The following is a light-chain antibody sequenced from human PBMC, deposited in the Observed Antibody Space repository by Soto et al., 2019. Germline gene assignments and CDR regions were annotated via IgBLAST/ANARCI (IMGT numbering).Light chain of an antibody. CDR2: DTS. CDR3: LLYYSGARPVV. CDR1: TGAITSGHY. Sequence: QTVVTQDPALTVSPGGTVTLTCGSTTGAITSGHYPYWFQQKPGQAPRTLIYDTSNTHSWTPVRFSGSLLGDKAALTLSGAQPEDEAEYYCLLYYSGARPVVFGGGTKVTVL. J-gene: IGLJ2*01. V-gene: IGLV7-46*01.